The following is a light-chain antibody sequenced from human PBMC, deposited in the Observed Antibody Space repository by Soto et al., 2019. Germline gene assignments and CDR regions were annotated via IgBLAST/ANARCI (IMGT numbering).Light chain of an antibody. V-gene: IGKV3-11*01. CDR2: DGS. CDR3: QQLTDWLWT. Sequence: EIVLTQSPATLSLSPGERATLSCRVSQSISTYLAWYQQKPGHAPRLLIYDGSNRATGTPARFSGNGYGTAFTLTVSSLDPEYFSVYYCQQLTDWLWTFGQGTKVQLK. CDR1: QSISTY. J-gene: IGKJ1*01.